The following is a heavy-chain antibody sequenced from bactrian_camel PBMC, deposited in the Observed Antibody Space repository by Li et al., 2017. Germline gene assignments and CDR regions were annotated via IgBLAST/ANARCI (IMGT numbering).Heavy chain of an antibody. V-gene: IGHV3-3*01. Sequence: HVQLVESGGGSVQAGGSARLTCVGSGYINRRYSRGWFRQVPGKEREGVAAIMILGATTYYADSVKGRFTISQDNAKNTVYLQMNSLKPEDTAMYYCAAIGPYCYTKLSVADFTYWGQGTQVTVS. J-gene: IGHJ6*01. D-gene: IGHD2*01. CDR2: IMILGATT. CDR3: AAIGPYCYTKLSVADFTY. CDR1: GYINRRYS.